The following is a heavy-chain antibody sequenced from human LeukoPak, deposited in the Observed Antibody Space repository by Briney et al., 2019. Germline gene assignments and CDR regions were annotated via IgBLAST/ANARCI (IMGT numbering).Heavy chain of an antibody. CDR3: AGGSRLGAAFNI. CDR1: GVSISSSNSY. V-gene: IGHV4-39*07. CDR2: IYYSGNT. D-gene: IGHD1-26*01. Sequence: PSETLSLTCTVSGVSISSSNSYWGWIRQPPGKGLEWIGSIYYSGNTYYNPSLKSRATISVDTSKNQFSLQLNSVTAADTALYYCAGGSRLGAAFNIWGRGTMVLVS. J-gene: IGHJ3*02.